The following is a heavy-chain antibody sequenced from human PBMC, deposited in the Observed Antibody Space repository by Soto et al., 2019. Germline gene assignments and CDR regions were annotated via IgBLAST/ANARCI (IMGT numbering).Heavy chain of an antibody. Sequence: PSETLSLTCAVYGWSFRGYYWSWIRQPPGKGLEWIGEINHSGSTNYNPSLKSRVTISVDTSKNQFSLKLSSVTAADTAVYYCARGGVAARPIYYYYYMDVWGKGTTVNVSS. CDR2: INHSGST. CDR1: GWSFRGYY. D-gene: IGHD6-6*01. J-gene: IGHJ6*03. CDR3: ARGGVAARPIYYYYYMDV. V-gene: IGHV4-34*01.